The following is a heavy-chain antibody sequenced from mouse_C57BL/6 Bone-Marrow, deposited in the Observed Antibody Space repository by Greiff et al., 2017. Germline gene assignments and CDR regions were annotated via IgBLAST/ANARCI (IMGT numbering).Heavy chain of an antibody. Sequence: QVQLKESGAELVKPGASVKISCKASGYAFSSYWMNWVKQRPGKGLEWIGQIFPGDGDPNYNGKFKVKATLTADKSSSPAYMPLSSLTSEDSAVSFCARGAYWGQGTLVTVSA. CDR3: ARGAY. J-gene: IGHJ3*01. CDR1: GYAFSSYW. CDR2: IFPGDGDP. V-gene: IGHV1-80*01.